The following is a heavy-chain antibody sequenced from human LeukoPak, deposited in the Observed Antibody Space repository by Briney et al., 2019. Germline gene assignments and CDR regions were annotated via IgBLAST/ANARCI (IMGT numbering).Heavy chain of an antibody. CDR1: GYTFTSYY. J-gene: IGHJ5*02. CDR3: ARAGLPRKWFDP. Sequence: ASVKVSCKASGYTFTSYYMYWVRQAPGQGLEWMGIINPSGGSTSYAQKFQGRVTMTRDTSTTTVYMELSSLRSEDTAVYSCARAGLPRKWFDPWGQGTLVTVSS. V-gene: IGHV1-46*01. CDR2: INPSGGST.